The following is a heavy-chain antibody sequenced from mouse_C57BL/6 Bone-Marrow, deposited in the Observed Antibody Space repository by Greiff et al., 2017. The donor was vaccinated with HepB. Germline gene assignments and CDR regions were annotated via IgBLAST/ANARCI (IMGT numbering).Heavy chain of an antibody. Sequence: EVQLVESGGGLVKPGGSLKLSCAASGFTFSSYAMSWVRQTPEKRLEWVATISDGGSYTYYPDNVKGRFTISRDNAKNNLYLQMSHLKSEDTAMYYSAREGELGVWDYFDYWGQGTTLTVSS. CDR1: GFTFSSYA. CDR3: AREGELGVWDYFDY. J-gene: IGHJ2*01. CDR2: ISDGGSYT. V-gene: IGHV5-4*01. D-gene: IGHD4-1*01.